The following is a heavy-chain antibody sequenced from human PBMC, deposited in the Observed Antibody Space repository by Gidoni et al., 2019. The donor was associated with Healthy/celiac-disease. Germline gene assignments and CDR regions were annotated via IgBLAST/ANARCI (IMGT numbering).Heavy chain of an antibody. J-gene: IGHJ3*02. V-gene: IGHV3-21*01. CDR3: ARAWGVVPAAHAFDI. D-gene: IGHD2-2*01. CDR2: ISSSSSYI. Sequence: EVQLVESGGGLVKPGGSLRLSCAASGFTFSSYSMNWVRQAPGKGLEWVSSISSSSSYIYYADSVKGRFTISRDNAKNSLYLQMNSPRAEDTAVYYCARAWGVVPAAHAFDIWGQGTMVTVSS. CDR1: GFTFSSYS.